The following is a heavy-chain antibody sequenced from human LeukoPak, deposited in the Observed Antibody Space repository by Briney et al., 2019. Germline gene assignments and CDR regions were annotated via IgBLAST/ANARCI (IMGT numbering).Heavy chain of an antibody. V-gene: IGHV4-34*01. Sequence: PSETLSLTCAVYGGSFSGYYWSWIPPPPGKGLEWIGEINHSGSTNYNPSLKSRVTISVAPSKNPFSLKLSSVTAADTAVYYCASGGVWGSYRPINYFDSWGQGTLVTVSS. CDR1: GGSFSGYY. D-gene: IGHD3-16*02. CDR2: INHSGST. J-gene: IGHJ4*02. CDR3: ASGGVWGSYRPINYFDS.